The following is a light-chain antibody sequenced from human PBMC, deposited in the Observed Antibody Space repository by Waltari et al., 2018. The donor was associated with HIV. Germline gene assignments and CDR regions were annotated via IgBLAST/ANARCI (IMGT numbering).Light chain of an antibody. CDR2: TAS. V-gene: IGKV1-16*01. CDR1: QNVAHW. CDR3: HQYNNFPLT. Sequence: DIEMTQSPTSLSAFVGDRVTITCRPSQNVAHWLSWFQQTPGKAPKSLIYTASSLQRGVPSRFSGSGSGTNFTLTLNNLQPEDSGIYYCHQYNNFPLTFGGGTKVEIK. J-gene: IGKJ4*01.